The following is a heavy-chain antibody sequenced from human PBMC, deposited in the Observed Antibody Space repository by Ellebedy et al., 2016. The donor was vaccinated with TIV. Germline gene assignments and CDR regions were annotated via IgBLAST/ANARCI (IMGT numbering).Heavy chain of an antibody. CDR2: ISYDGSNK. Sequence: PGGSLRLSCAASGFTFSGYAMHWVRQAPGKGLEWVAVISYDGSNKYYADSVKGRFTISRDNFKNTLYLQMNSLRAEDTAVYYCARGYYYDSSGYRGAGGGYWGQGTLVTVSS. V-gene: IGHV3-30*04. D-gene: IGHD3-22*01. CDR3: ARGYYYDSSGYRGAGGGY. CDR1: GFTFSGYA. J-gene: IGHJ4*02.